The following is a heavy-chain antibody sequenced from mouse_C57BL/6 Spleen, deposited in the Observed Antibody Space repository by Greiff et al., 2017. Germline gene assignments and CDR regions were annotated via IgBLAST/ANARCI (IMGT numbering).Heavy chain of an antibody. CDR3: ARKDYEGAMDY. CDR2: INPNNGGT. V-gene: IGHV1-18*01. CDR1: GYTFTAYN. J-gene: IGHJ4*01. Sequence: EVKLMESGPELVKPGASVKIPCKASGYTFTAYNMDWVKQSHGKSLEWIGDINPNNGGTIYNQKFKGKATLTVDKSSSTAYMELRSLTSEDTAVYYCARKDYEGAMDYWGQGTSVTVSS. D-gene: IGHD1-1*01.